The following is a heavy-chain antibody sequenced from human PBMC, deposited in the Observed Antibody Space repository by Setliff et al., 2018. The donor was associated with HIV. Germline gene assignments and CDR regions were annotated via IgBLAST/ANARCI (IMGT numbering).Heavy chain of an antibody. V-gene: IGHV3-74*01. CDR3: TKDYHVAATDY. D-gene: IGHD6-13*01. Sequence: PGGSLRLSCTASGFTFRDYWMHWVRQAPGKGLEWVSRIKGDGSGATYVDSVKGRFSISRDNTKNTLYLQMNSLRPEDTALYYCTKDYHVAATDYWGQGTLGTVSS. CDR1: GFTFRDYW. CDR2: IKGDGSGA. J-gene: IGHJ4*02.